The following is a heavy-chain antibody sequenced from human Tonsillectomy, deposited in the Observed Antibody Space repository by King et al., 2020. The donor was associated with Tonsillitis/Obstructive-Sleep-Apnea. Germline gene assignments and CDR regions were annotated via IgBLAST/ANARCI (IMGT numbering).Heavy chain of an antibody. J-gene: IGHJ4*02. D-gene: IGHD3-10*01. Sequence: QLQESGPGLVRPSQTLSLTCTVSGGSVNSDEYYWGWIRQQPGKGLEWIGYIFYSGTTYYNPSLRSRVTISVDTSRNQFSLRLSSVTAADTAVYYCARKADKISYYNDAPHFDYWGQGTLVTVSS. CDR2: IFYSGTT. V-gene: IGHV4-31*03. CDR1: GGSVNSDEYY. CDR3: ARKADKISYYNDAPHFDY.